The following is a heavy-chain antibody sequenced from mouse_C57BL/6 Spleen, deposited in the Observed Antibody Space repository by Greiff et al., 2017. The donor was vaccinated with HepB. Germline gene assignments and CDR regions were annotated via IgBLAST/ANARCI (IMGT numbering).Heavy chain of an antibody. V-gene: IGHV5-12*01. CDR1: GFTFSDYY. J-gene: IGHJ2*01. Sequence: EVKVIESGGGLVQPGGSLKLSCAASGFTFSDYYMYWVRQTPEKRLEWVAYISNGGGSTYYPDTVKGRFTISRDNAKNTLYLQMSRLKSEDTAMYYCARLDGYYVFDYWGQGTTLTVSS. CDR2: ISNGGGST. D-gene: IGHD2-3*01. CDR3: ARLDGYYVFDY.